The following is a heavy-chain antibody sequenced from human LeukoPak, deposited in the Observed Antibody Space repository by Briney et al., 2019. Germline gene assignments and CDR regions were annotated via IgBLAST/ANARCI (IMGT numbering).Heavy chain of an antibody. V-gene: IGHV3-21*01. CDR2: ISSSSSYI. CDR1: GFTFSSYA. J-gene: IGHJ4*02. D-gene: IGHD3-22*01. Sequence: GGSLRLSCAASGFTFSSYAMSWVRQAPGKGLEWVSSISSSSSYIYYADSVKGRFTISRDNAKNSLYLQMNSLRAEDAAVYYCARGYSYYDSSGYYESDYWGQGTLVTVSS. CDR3: ARGYSYYDSSGYYESDY.